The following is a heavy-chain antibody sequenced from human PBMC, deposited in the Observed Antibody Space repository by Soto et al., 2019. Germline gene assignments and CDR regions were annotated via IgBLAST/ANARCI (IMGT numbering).Heavy chain of an antibody. Sequence: LRLSCAASGFTFTRYSMNWVRQAPGKGLEWVSSISSTTNYIYYGDSMKGRFTISRDNAKNSLYLEMNSLRAEDTAVYYCARESEDLTSNFDYWGQGTLVTASS. J-gene: IGHJ4*02. CDR2: ISSTTNYI. CDR1: GFTFTRYS. V-gene: IGHV3-21*06. CDR3: ARESEDLTSNFDY.